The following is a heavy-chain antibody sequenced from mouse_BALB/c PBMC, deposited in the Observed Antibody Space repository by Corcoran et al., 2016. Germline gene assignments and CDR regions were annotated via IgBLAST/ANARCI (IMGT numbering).Heavy chain of an antibody. CDR3: ARAPLHYDALDY. CDR1: GYTFTNYG. D-gene: IGHD6-1*01. J-gene: IGHJ4*01. Sequence: QIQLVGSGPELKRPGETVKIACKASGYTFTNYGMNWVKQAQGKGLKWMGWINTYTGEPTYGDDFKGRFAFSLETSASTAYWQINNLKNEETATYFCARAPLHYDALDYWGQGTSVTVSS. CDR2: INTYTGEP. V-gene: IGHV9-3-1*01.